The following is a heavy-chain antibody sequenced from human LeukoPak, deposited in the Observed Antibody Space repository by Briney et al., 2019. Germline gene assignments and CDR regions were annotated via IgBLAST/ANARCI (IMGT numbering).Heavy chain of an antibody. J-gene: IGHJ6*02. CDR3: ARVYYGSGSYHYYYYGMDV. Sequence: PGGSLRLSCAASGFTFTSYSMNWVRQAPGKGLEWVSYISSSSSTIYYADSVKGRFTISRDNAKNSLYLQMNSLRAEDTAVYYCARVYYGSGSYHYYYYGMDVWGQGTTVTVSS. D-gene: IGHD3-10*01. V-gene: IGHV3-48*01. CDR1: GFTFTSYS. CDR2: ISSSSSTI.